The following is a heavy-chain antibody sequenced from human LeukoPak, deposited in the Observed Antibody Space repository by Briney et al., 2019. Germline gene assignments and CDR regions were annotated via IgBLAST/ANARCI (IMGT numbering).Heavy chain of an antibody. Sequence: ASVKVSCKASGYTFTGYYIQWVRQAPGQGLEWMGWINPNSGGTNYAQKFQGRVTMTRDTSISTAYMELSRLRSDDTAVYYCATFGRPTVTTLDDYWGQGTLVTVSS. CDR2: INPNSGGT. V-gene: IGHV1-2*02. CDR3: ATFGRPTVTTLDDY. CDR1: GYTFTGYY. J-gene: IGHJ4*02. D-gene: IGHD4-17*01.